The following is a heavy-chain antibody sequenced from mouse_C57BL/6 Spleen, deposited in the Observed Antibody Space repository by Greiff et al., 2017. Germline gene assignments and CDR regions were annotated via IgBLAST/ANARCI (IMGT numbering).Heavy chain of an antibody. CDR2: IDTSDSYT. Sequence: QVQLQQPGAELVKPGASVKLSCKASGYTFTSYWMQWVKQRPGQGLEWIGEIDTSDSYTNYNQKFKGKATLSVDTSSSTAYMQLSSLTSEDPAVYYCARRGKGAMDYWGQGTSGTVSS. CDR3: ARRGKGAMDY. J-gene: IGHJ4*01. D-gene: IGHD1-3*01. V-gene: IGHV1-50*01. CDR1: GYTFTSYW.